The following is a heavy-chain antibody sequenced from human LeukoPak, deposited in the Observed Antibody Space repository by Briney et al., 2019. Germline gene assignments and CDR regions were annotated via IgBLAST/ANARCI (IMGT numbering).Heavy chain of an antibody. V-gene: IGHV1-2*02. CDR3: ARKEDYYDSSGSAGHFDY. Sequence: ASVKVSCKASGYTFTGYYMHWVRQAPGQGLEWMGWINPNSGGTNYAQKFQGRVTITRDTSISTAYMELSRLRSDDTAVYYCARKEDYYDSSGSAGHFDYWGQGTLVTVSS. CDR1: GYTFTGYY. D-gene: IGHD3-22*01. J-gene: IGHJ4*02. CDR2: INPNSGGT.